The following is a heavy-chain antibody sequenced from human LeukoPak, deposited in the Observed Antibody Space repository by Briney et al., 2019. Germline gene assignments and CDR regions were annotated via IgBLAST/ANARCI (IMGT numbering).Heavy chain of an antibody. Sequence: ASVKVSCKASGYTFTSYYMHWVRQAPGQGLEWMGIINPSGGSTSYAQKFQGRVTMTRDTSTSTVYMELSSLRSEDTAVYYCARDGRIAVAGSGAFDIWGQGTMVTVSS. D-gene: IGHD6-19*01. V-gene: IGHV1-46*01. CDR3: ARDGRIAVAGSGAFDI. CDR2: INPSGGST. CDR1: GYTFTSYY. J-gene: IGHJ3*02.